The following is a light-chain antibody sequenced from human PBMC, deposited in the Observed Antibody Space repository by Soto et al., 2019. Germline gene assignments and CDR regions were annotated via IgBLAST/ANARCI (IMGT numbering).Light chain of an antibody. Sequence: AIRMTQSPSSLSASTGDRVTITCRASQGVSSSLPWYQQKPGKAPKLLIYAASTMQSGVPSRFSGSGSGTDFTHTIRCLQSEDFATYYCQHYYSYPWTFGQGTKVEIK. CDR1: QGVSSS. J-gene: IGKJ1*01. CDR2: AAS. CDR3: QHYYSYPWT. V-gene: IGKV1-8*01.